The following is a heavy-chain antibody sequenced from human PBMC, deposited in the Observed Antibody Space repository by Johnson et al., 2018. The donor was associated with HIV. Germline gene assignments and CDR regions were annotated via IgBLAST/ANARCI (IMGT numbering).Heavy chain of an antibody. J-gene: IGHJ3*02. Sequence: QMQLVESGGGVVQPGGSLRLSCAASGFTFSSYGMHWVRQAPGKGLEWVAFIRYDGSNKYYADSVKGRFTISRDNSKNTLYLQMNSLRAEDTAVYYCAKDGVKMLFTDPEAFDIWGQGTMVTVSS. D-gene: IGHD5-24*01. CDR3: AKDGVKMLFTDPEAFDI. CDR1: GFTFSSYG. CDR2: IRYDGSNK. V-gene: IGHV3-30*02.